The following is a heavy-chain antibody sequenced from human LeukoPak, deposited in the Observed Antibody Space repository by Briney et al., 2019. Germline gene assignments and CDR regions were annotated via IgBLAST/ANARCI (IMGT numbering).Heavy chain of an antibody. J-gene: IGHJ6*03. CDR2: ISSDGGNK. D-gene: IGHD2-2*01. V-gene: IGHV3-30*18. CDR1: GFTFSSYG. Sequence: GGSLRVSCAASGFTFSSYGMHWVRQAPGKGLEWVAVISSDGGNKYYADSVKGRFTISRDNSKNTLYLQMNSLRAEDTAVYYCAKDGEDIVVVPAARSNYYYYYYMDVWGKGTTVTVSS. CDR3: AKDGEDIVVVPAARSNYYYYYYMDV.